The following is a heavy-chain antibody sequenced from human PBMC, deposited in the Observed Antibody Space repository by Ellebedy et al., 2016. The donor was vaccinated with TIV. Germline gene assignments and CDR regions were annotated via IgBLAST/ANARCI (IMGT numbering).Heavy chain of an antibody. Sequence: PGGSLRLSCAASGFTFSTYGMHWVRQAPGKGLEWVAVISYLGNNKYYADSVQGRFTISRDNSENNLYLHMNSLRSEDTAVYYCAKDAREKARISLEHDSWGQGTLVTVSS. D-gene: IGHD5-24*01. V-gene: IGHV3-30*18. CDR1: GFTFSTYG. J-gene: IGHJ4*02. CDR3: AKDAREKARISLEHDS. CDR2: ISYLGNNK.